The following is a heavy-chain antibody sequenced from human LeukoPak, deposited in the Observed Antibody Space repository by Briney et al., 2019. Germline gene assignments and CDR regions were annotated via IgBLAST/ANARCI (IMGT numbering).Heavy chain of an antibody. V-gene: IGHV4-39*01. CDR3: ASYYDYVWGSYRPTVKFDY. J-gene: IGHJ4*02. CDR2: IYYSGST. CDR1: GGSISSSSYY. Sequence: PSETLSLTCTVSGGSISSSSYYWGWIRQPPGKGLEWIGSIYYSGSTYYNPSLKSRVTISVDTSKNQFSLKLSSVTAADTAVYYCASYYDYVWGSYRPTVKFDYWGQGTLVTVSS. D-gene: IGHD3-16*02.